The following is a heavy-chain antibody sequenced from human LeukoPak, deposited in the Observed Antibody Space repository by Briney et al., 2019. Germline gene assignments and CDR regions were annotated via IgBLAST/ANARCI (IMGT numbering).Heavy chain of an antibody. J-gene: IGHJ4*02. CDR1: GVSISSYY. CDR2: IYYSGST. D-gene: IGHD1-26*01. Sequence: SETLSLTCTVSGVSISSYYWSWIRQPPGKGLEWIGYIYYSGSTNYNPSLKSRVTISVDTSKNQFSLKLSSVTAAATAVYYCAKNTWELLQWGQGTLVTVSS. CDR3: AKNTWELLQ. V-gene: IGHV4-59*01.